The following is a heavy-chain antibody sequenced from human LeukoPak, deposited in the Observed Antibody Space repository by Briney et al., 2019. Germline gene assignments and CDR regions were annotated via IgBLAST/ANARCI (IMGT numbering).Heavy chain of an antibody. Sequence: SGTLSLTCAVSGGSISSSNWWSWVRQPPGKGLEWIGEIYHSGSTNYNPSLKSRVTISVDKSKNQFSLKLSSVTAADTAAYYCARAGNRVAAANAFDIWGQGTMVTVSS. CDR3: ARAGNRVAAANAFDI. V-gene: IGHV4-4*02. J-gene: IGHJ3*02. CDR2: IYHSGST. CDR1: GGSISSSNW. D-gene: IGHD6-13*01.